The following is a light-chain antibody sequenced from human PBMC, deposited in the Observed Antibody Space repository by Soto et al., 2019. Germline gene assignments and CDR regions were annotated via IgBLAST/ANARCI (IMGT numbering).Light chain of an antibody. CDR2: EVS. J-gene: IGLJ3*02. CDR3: SSYTTSSTQV. CDR1: SSDVGYFNY. Sequence: QSALTQPASVSGSPGQSITISCTGTSSDVGYFNYVSWYQHHPGKAPKLIIYEVSNRPSGVSNRVSASKSANTASLTISGLQAEDEADYYCSSYTTSSTQVFGGGTKLTVL. V-gene: IGLV2-14*01.